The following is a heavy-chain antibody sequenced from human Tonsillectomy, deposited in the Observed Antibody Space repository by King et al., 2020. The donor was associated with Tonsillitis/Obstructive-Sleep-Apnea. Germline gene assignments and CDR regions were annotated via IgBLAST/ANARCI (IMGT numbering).Heavy chain of an antibody. Sequence: VQLVQSGAEVKKPGASVKVSCKASGYSFTSYGISWVRQAPGQGLEWMGWISAYNGNTNYSQKVQGRVTMTTDTSTSTDYMELRSLRSDDTAVYYCAREAQPSMVRRGWFHPWGQGTLVTVSS. CDR3: AREAQPSMVRRGWFHP. D-gene: IGHD3-10*01. CDR2: ISAYNGNT. J-gene: IGHJ5*02. CDR1: GYSFTSYG. V-gene: IGHV1-18*01.